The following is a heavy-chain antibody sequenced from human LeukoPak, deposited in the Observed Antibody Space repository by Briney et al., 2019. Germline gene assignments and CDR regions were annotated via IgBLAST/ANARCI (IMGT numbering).Heavy chain of an antibody. V-gene: IGHV3-23*01. D-gene: IGHD4-17*01. J-gene: IGHJ3*02. CDR2: IRGSGGST. CDR1: GFTFSSYA. Sequence: GGSLRLSCAASGFTFSSYAMIWVRQAPGKGLECVSAIRGSGGSTYYADSVKDRFTISRDNSKNTLYLQMNSLRAEDTAVYYCGRDPNGDYIGAFDMWGQGTVVTVSS. CDR3: GRDPNGDYIGAFDM.